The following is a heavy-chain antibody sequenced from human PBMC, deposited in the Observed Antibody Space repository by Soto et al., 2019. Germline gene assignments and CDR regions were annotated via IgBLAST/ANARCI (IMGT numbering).Heavy chain of an antibody. CDR1: GYTFTSYG. D-gene: IGHD2-2*01. Sequence: ASVKVSCKASGYTFTSYGISWVRQAPGQGLEWMGWISAYNGNTNYAQKLQGRVTMTTDTSTSTAYMELRSLRSDDTAVYYCAREGYCSSTSCYPIDAFDIWGQGTMVTVSS. CDR3: AREGYCSSTSCYPIDAFDI. CDR2: ISAYNGNT. V-gene: IGHV1-18*01. J-gene: IGHJ3*02.